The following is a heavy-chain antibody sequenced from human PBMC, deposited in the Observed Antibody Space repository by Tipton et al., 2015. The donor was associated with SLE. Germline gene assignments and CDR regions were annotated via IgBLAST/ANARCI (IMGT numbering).Heavy chain of an antibody. CDR2: IYYGGNT. V-gene: IGHV4-39*07. Sequence: TLSLTCTVSGNSISTSTYYWGWIRQSPGRGLEWIGTIYYGGNTYYNSSLKNRVSISLDTSRNQFSLELNSVTAADTAVYYCARQGRQLMTGPLDSWGQGTLVTVSS. CDR1: GNSISTSTYY. D-gene: IGHD2-2*01. J-gene: IGHJ5*01. CDR3: ARQGRQLMTGPLDS.